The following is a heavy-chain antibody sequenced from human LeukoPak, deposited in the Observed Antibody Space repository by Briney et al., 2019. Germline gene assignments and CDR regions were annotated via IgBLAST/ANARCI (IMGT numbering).Heavy chain of an antibody. CDR2: IYYSGST. D-gene: IGHD1-1*01. CDR1: GGSISSYY. J-gene: IGHJ5*02. Sequence: PSETLCLTCTDTGGSISSYYWSWIRQPPGKGLEWIGYIYYSGSTNYNPSLKSRVTISVDTSKNQFSLKLSSVTAADTAVYYCARDKYIGGWFDPWGQGTLVTVSS. V-gene: IGHV4-59*01. CDR3: ARDKYIGGWFDP.